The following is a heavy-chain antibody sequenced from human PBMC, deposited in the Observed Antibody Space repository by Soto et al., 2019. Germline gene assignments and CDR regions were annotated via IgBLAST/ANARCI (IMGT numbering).Heavy chain of an antibody. Sequence: EVQLLESGGGLVQPGGSLRLSCAASGFTFSSYAMSWVRQAPGKGLEWVSAISGSGGSTYYANSVKGRFTISRDNTKNTLYLQMNSLRAEDTAVYYCAKYSSGWYYFDYWGQGTLVTVSS. CDR1: GFTFSSYA. CDR3: AKYSSGWYYFDY. V-gene: IGHV3-23*01. D-gene: IGHD6-19*01. CDR2: ISGSGGST. J-gene: IGHJ4*02.